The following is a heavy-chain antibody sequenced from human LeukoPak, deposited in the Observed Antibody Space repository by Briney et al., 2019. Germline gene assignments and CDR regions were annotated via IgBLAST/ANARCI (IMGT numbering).Heavy chain of an antibody. CDR2: IYHSGST. V-gene: IGHV4-38-2*01. CDR3: ARQGSDCYSDY. CDR1: GYPISSGYY. D-gene: IGHD2-21*01. J-gene: IGHJ4*02. Sequence: PSETLSLTCAVSGYPISSGYYWGWIRQPPGKGLEWIGSIYHSGSTYYNPSLKSRVTISVDTSKNQFSLKLSSVTAADTAVYYCARQGSDCYSDYWGQGTLVTVSS.